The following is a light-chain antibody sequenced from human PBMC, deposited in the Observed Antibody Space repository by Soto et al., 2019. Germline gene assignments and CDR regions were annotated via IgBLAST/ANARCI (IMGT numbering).Light chain of an antibody. CDR3: QQYANSPPWT. CDR1: QSVSSSS. J-gene: IGKJ1*01. V-gene: IGKV3-20*01. Sequence: ETVLTQSPGTLSLSPGERATLYCRASQSVSSSSLAWYQQKPGQAPRLLIYGASSRATGIPDRFSGSESGTDFTLTISRLEPEDFAVYYCQQYANSPPWTFGQGTKVDIK. CDR2: GAS.